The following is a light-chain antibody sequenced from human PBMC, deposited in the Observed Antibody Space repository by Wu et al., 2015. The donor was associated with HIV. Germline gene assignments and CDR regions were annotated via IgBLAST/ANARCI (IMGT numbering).Light chain of an antibody. CDR2: GAT. J-gene: IGKJ4*01. Sequence: EVVLTQSPGTLSLSPGERATLSCRSSQTVTSGYLAWYQQKPGQAPRLLIYGATSRAIGTPDRFSGSGSGTDFTLTISRLETEDFAVYYCQHYAGSPLTFGGGTKVEIK. CDR3: QHYAGSPLT. CDR1: QTVTSGY. V-gene: IGKV3-20*01.